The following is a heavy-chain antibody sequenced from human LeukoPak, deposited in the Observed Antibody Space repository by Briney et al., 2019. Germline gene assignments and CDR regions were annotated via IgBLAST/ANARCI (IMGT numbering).Heavy chain of an antibody. D-gene: IGHD1-26*01. J-gene: IGHJ3*02. CDR3: ARELVGANAFDI. CDR2: IYYSGST. V-gene: IGHV4-59*11. Sequence: SETLSLTCTVSGGSISSHYWSWIRQPPGKGLEWIGYIYYSGSTNYNPSLKSRVTISVDTSKNQFSLKLSSVTAADTAVHYCARELVGANAFDIWGQGTMVTVSS. CDR1: GGSISSHY.